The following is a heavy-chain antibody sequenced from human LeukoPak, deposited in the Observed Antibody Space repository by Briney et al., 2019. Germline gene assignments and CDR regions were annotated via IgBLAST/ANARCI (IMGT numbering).Heavy chain of an antibody. J-gene: IGHJ4*02. Sequence: TGGSLRLSCVVSGYSFSTNMMTWVRQAPGKGLEWVATILPAGKESYRMESVKGRFTVSRDNAKNLLFLQMNSLRADDTAVYYCMSAHGYWGQGTLVTVSS. CDR2: ILPAGKES. V-gene: IGHV3-7*01. CDR3: MSAHGY. CDR1: GYSFSTNM.